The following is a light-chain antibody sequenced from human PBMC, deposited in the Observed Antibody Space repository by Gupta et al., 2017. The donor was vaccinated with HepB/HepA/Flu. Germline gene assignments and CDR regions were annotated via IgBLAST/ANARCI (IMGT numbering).Light chain of an antibody. J-gene: IGKJ4*01. CDR2: AAS. V-gene: IGKV1-8*01. CDR3: QQDDSDPLT. Sequence: AIRMTQSPSSFSASTGDRVTITCRASQGISSYLAWYQQKPGKAPKLLIYAASTLQSGVPSRFSGSGSGTDCTLTISWLQSEDFATDYGQQDDSDPLTFGGGTKVEIK. CDR1: QGISSY.